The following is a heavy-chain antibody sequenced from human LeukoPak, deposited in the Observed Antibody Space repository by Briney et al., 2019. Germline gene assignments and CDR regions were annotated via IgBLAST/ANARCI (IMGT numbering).Heavy chain of an antibody. CDR3: ASYGGNSEGNWFDP. CDR1: GGSVSSYY. D-gene: IGHD4-23*01. Sequence: SETLSLTCTVSGGSVSSYYWSWIRQPAGKGLEWIGRIYTSGSTNYNPSLKSRVTMSVDTSKNQFSLKLSSVTAADTAVYYCASYGGNSEGNWFDPWGQGTLVTVSS. CDR2: IYTSGST. V-gene: IGHV4-4*07. J-gene: IGHJ5*02.